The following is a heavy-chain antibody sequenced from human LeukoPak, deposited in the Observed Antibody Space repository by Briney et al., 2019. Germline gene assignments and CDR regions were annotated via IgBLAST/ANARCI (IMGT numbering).Heavy chain of an antibody. Sequence: GESLKISCKGSGYSFTSYWIGWVRQMPGKGLEWMGIIYPGDSDTRYSPSFQGQVTISADKSTSTAYLQGSSLKASDTAMYYCARGYKGNDYYFDYWGQGTLVTVSS. CDR1: GYSFTSYW. CDR3: ARGYKGNDYYFDY. V-gene: IGHV5-51*01. D-gene: IGHD1-1*01. CDR2: IYPGDSDT. J-gene: IGHJ4*02.